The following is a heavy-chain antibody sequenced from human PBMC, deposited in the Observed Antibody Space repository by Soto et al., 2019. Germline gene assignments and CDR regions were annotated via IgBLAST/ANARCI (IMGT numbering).Heavy chain of an antibody. CDR1: GFRFSNYA. Sequence: HPGGSLRLSCAASGFRFSNYAMSWVRQAPGKGLEWVSAITGRGGGTYYADYVKGRFTISRDNSKNTLYLQMNSLRAEGTALYYCAKVAGWDNWNPQDYYYYGLDVWGQGTTVTVSS. J-gene: IGHJ6*02. D-gene: IGHD1-20*01. V-gene: IGHV3-23*01. CDR3: AKVAGWDNWNPQDYYYYGLDV. CDR2: ITGRGGGT.